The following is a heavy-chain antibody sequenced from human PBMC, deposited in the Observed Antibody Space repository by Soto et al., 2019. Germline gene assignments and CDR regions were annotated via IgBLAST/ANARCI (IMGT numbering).Heavy chain of an antibody. V-gene: IGHV6-1*01. J-gene: IGHJ4*02. CDR3: VRDTGSGSGWYGI. Sequence: SQTLSLTCAISGDSVSSNSVAWNWSRHSRSRGLEWLGRTYYRSKWYNAYSVSVKSRITINPDTSKNQFSLQLKSVTPEDTAVYYCVRDTGSGSGWYGIWGQGTQVTVSS. D-gene: IGHD6-19*01. CDR1: GDSVSSNSVA. CDR2: TYYRSKWYN.